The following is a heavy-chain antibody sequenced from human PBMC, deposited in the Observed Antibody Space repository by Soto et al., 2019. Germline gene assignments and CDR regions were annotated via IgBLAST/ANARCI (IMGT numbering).Heavy chain of an antibody. CDR2: IVVGSGNT. Sequence: GASVKVSCKASGFTFTSSAMQWVRQAHEQRLEWIGWIVVGSGNTNYAQEFQERVTITRDMSTSTAYMELSSLRSEDTAVYYCAADPGDYYYYYGMDVWGQGTTVTVSS. CDR3: AADPGDYYYYYGMDV. CDR1: GFTFTSSA. J-gene: IGHJ6*02. V-gene: IGHV1-58*02.